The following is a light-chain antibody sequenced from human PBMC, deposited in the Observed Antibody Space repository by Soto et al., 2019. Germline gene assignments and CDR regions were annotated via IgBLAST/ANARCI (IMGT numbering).Light chain of an antibody. J-gene: IGKJ5*01. CDR1: HSVSSSY. Sequence: EIVLTQSPDTLSLSPGERATLSCRASHSVSSSYLAWYQQKPGQALRLLMHRASSRATGIPDRFSGSGSGTDFTLTISRLEPEDFAVYYCQQYGSLITFGQGTRLEIK. CDR3: QQYGSLIT. CDR2: RAS. V-gene: IGKV3-20*01.